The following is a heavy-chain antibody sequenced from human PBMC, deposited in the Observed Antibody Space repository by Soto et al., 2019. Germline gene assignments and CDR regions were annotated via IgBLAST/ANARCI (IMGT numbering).Heavy chain of an antibody. D-gene: IGHD6-19*01. CDR1: GYTFTTYA. J-gene: IGHJ4*02. Sequence: QVQLVQSGAEEKKPGASVKVSCKTSGYTFTTYAIHWVRQAPGQRLEWVAWIDTGNGNTKYSQKFQGRVAISTDTSASTAYMELSSLRSEDTAVYYCARDEGAVAGKGEGYFAYWGQGTLVTVSS. CDR2: IDTGNGNT. CDR3: ARDEGAVAGKGEGYFAY. V-gene: IGHV1-3*05.